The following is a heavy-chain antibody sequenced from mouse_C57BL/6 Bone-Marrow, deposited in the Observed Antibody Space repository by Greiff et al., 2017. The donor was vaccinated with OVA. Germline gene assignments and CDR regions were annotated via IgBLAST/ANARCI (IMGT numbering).Heavy chain of an antibody. Sequence: SGAQLIKPGASVNLSCNATFYTLTRNWIESVKQRPGHGLEWIGEILPGSGSTNYNEKFKGKATFTADTSSNTAYMQLSSLTTEDSAIYYCAREDGYPHFDYWGQGTTLTVSS. D-gene: IGHD2-3*01. CDR1: FYTLTRNW. CDR2: ILPGSGST. V-gene: IGHV1-9*01. CDR3: AREDGYPHFDY. J-gene: IGHJ2*01.